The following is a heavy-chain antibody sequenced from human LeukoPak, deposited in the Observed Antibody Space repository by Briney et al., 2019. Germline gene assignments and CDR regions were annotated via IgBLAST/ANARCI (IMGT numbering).Heavy chain of an antibody. CDR3: ARLLEHYYFDASGYYDDDY. V-gene: IGHV1-2*02. CDR1: GYTFTGFY. D-gene: IGHD3-22*01. J-gene: IGHJ4*01. CDR2: IDPNIGTT. Sequence: ASVKVSCKASGYTFTGFYMHWVRQAPGQGLEWMGWIDPNIGTTKYSQKFQGRVTMTRDTSISEVYMELSRLRSDDTAVYYCARLLEHYYFDASGYYDDDYWGHGTPIIVFS.